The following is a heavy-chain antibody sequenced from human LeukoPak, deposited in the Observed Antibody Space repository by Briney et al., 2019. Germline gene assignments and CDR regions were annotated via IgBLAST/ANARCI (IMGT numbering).Heavy chain of an antibody. J-gene: IGHJ4*02. CDR2: IYYSGST. Sequence: SETLSLTCTVSGGSISSSSYYWGWIRQPPGKGLEWIGSIYYSGSTYYNPSLKSRVAISVDTSKNQFSLKLSSVTAADTAVYYCVNDYGGNNWGQGTLVTVSS. V-gene: IGHV4-39*07. D-gene: IGHD4-23*01. CDR1: GGSISSSSYY. CDR3: VNDYGGNN.